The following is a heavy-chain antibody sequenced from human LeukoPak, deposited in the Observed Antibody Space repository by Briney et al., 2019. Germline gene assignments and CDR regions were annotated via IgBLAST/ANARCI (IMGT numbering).Heavy chain of an antibody. CDR2: IYYSGST. D-gene: IGHD2-2*01. Sequence: SETLSLTCTVSGGSISSYYWSWIRQPPGKGLEWIGYIYYSGSTNYNPSLKSRVTISVDTSKNQFSLKLSSVTAADTAMYYCASSIVVVPAAKYFQHWGQGTLVTVSS. CDR1: GGSISSYY. V-gene: IGHV4-59*01. CDR3: ASSIVVVPAAKYFQH. J-gene: IGHJ1*01.